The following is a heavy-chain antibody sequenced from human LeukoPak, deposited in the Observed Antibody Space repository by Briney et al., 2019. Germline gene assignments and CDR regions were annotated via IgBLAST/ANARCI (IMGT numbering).Heavy chain of an antibody. Sequence: PGGSLRLSCAASGFTFSNYWMSWVRQAPGKGLEWVANIKRDGSEKNYVGSVKGRFTISRDNAKKSLYLQMNSLRAEDTAVYYCATSRYAEQQLSIFDYWGQGILVTVSS. CDR3: ATSRYAEQQLSIFDY. D-gene: IGHD6-13*01. CDR1: GFTFSNYW. J-gene: IGHJ4*02. CDR2: IKRDGSEK. V-gene: IGHV3-7*01.